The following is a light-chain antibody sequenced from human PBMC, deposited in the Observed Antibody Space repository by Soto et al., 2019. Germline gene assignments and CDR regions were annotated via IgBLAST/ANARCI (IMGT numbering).Light chain of an antibody. V-gene: IGKV1-5*03. CDR2: KAS. CDR1: QSISSW. J-gene: IGKJ1*01. Sequence: DIQMTQSPSTLSASVGDRVTITCRASQSISSWLAWYQQKPGKAPKLLIYKASSLESGVPSRFSGSGSGTEFTLTITSLQTDDFPNYYCQQYNSYPWTFGQGTKVDIK. CDR3: QQYNSYPWT.